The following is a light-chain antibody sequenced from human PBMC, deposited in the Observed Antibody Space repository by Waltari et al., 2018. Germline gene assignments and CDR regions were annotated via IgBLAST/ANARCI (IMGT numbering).Light chain of an antibody. Sequence: DIQMTQSPSTLSASVGDRVTISCRASQSISTWLAWYQDRPGKVPKLLIYQASTLKSGVPSRCSGSGSGTEFTLTISSLQPDDFATYYCQQHSTYTITFGQGTRLEIK. V-gene: IGKV1-5*03. J-gene: IGKJ5*01. CDR3: QQHSTYTIT. CDR2: QAS. CDR1: QSISTW.